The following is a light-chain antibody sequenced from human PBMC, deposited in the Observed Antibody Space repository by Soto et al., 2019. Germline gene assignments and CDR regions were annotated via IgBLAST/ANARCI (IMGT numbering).Light chain of an antibody. J-gene: IGKJ1*01. V-gene: IGKV1-8*01. CDR2: AAS. CDR3: QQYYSYPLT. Sequence: AIRMTQSPSSLSASTGDRVTITCRASQGISSYLAWYQQKPGKAPKLLIYAASTLQSGVPSRFSGSGSGTDLTLTISCLQSEDFATYYCQQYYSYPLTFGLGTKVEIK. CDR1: QGISSY.